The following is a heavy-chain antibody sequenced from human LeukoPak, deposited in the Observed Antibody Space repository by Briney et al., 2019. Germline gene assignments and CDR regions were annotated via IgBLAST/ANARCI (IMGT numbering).Heavy chain of an antibody. V-gene: IGHV4-38-2*02. CDR3: ARSGLSRFGF. J-gene: IGHJ4*02. CDR2: IYHSGST. CDR1: GYSISSGYY. Sequence: SETLSLTCTVSGYSISSGYYWGWIRQPPGKGLEWIGSIYHSGSTYYNPSLKSRVTISVDTSKNQFSLRLSSVTAADTAVYYCARSGLSRFGFWGQGTLVAVSS. D-gene: IGHD2/OR15-2a*01.